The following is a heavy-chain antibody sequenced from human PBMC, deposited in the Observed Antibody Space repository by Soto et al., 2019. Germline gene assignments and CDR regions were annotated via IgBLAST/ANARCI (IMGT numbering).Heavy chain of an antibody. Sequence: ESLKSSCQCSGYSFSSYWISWVRQMPGKGLEWMGRIDPSDSYTNYSSSFQGHVTISADKSISTAYLQWSSLKASETAMYYCASQSGSWFSMDVWGQGTTVTVSS. CDR1: GYSFSSYW. V-gene: IGHV5-10-1*01. D-gene: IGHD6-13*01. CDR3: ASQSGSWFSMDV. J-gene: IGHJ6*02. CDR2: IDPSDSYT.